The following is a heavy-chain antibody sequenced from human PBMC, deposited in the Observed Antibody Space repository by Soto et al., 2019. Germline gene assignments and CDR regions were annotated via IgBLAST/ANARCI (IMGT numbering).Heavy chain of an antibody. J-gene: IGHJ5*02. CDR1: GFTFRNYG. CDR3: ARDRDQGLVSGFDP. D-gene: IGHD6-19*01. Sequence: QVQLADSGGGVVQPGRSLRLSCAASGFTFRNYGMHWVRQAPGKGLGWVAGIWNDGSNKSYGDSVKGRFTISRDNSKNTLYLQVNSLRVEDTAVYYCARDRDQGLVSGFDPWGQGTLVTVSS. CDR2: IWNDGSNK. V-gene: IGHV3-33*01.